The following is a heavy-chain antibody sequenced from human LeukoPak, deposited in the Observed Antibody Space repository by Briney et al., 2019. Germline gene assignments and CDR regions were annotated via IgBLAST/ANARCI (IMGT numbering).Heavy chain of an antibody. Sequence: PSETLSLTCTVSAGSISPFFWGWIRQPPGKGLEWIGYIYYTGSTKYNPSLKSRVTISVDTSKNQFSLRLSSVTAADTAVYYCARQGSYSLKDWGQGTLVTVSS. CDR3: ARQGSYSLKD. D-gene: IGHD2-21*01. V-gene: IGHV4-59*08. CDR1: AGSISPFF. J-gene: IGHJ4*02. CDR2: IYYTGST.